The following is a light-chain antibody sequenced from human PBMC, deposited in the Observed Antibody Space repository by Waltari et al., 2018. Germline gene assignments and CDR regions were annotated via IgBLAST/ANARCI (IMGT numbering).Light chain of an antibody. J-gene: IGLJ1*01. CDR1: SSDVGGYNY. CDR3: SSFEV. Sequence: QSALTQPLSASGSPGQSVTIPCPGTSSDVGGYNYVPWYQQHPGKAPKLMIYEVSNRPSGVPDRFSGSKSGNTASLTVSGLQAEDEADYYCSSFEVFGTGTKVTVL. CDR2: EVS. V-gene: IGLV2-8*01.